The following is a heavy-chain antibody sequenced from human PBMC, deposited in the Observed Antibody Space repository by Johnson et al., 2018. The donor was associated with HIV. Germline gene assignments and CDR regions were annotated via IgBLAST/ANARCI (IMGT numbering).Heavy chain of an antibody. J-gene: IGHJ3*02. V-gene: IGHV3-9*01. Sequence: VQLVESGGGLVKAGGSLRPSCAASGFTFGDYSMQWVRQAPGTGLEWVSGISWNGVRIGYAASVKGLFPISRDNAKNSVYLQMNSLRAEDTAVYYCAREGIYCTGGRCYVAAFDIWGQGTKVTVSS. CDR3: AREGIYCTGGRCYVAAFDI. CDR2: ISWNGVRI. CDR1: GFTFGDYS. D-gene: IGHD2-15*01.